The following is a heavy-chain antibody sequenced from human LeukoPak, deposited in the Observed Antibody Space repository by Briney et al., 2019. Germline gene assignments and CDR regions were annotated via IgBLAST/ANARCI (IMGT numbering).Heavy chain of an antibody. CDR3: AAHKYSSSWYYFDY. J-gene: IGHJ4*02. CDR2: ISSSSSTI. Sequence: GGSLRLSCAASGFTFSSYSMNWVRQAPGKGLEWVSYISSSSSTIYYADSVKGRFTISRDNAKNSLYLQMNSLRAEDTAVYYCAAHKYSSSWYYFDYWGQGTLVTVSS. CDR1: GFTFSSYS. V-gene: IGHV3-48*01. D-gene: IGHD6-13*01.